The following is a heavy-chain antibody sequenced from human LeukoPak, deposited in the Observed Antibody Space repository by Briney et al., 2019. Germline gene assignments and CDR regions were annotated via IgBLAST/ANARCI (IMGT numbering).Heavy chain of an antibody. Sequence: GGSLRLSCAASGFTFSRNGMHWVRQAPGKGREWVAVISYDGSKKYYADSVKGRFTISRDNSKNTLYVQMNSLRAEDTAVYYCAKEYCGGDCPSDYFDYGGQGTWVTFSS. CDR2: ISYDGSKK. CDR1: GFTFSRNG. V-gene: IGHV3-30*18. J-gene: IGHJ4*02. D-gene: IGHD2-21*02. CDR3: AKEYCGGDCPSDYFDY.